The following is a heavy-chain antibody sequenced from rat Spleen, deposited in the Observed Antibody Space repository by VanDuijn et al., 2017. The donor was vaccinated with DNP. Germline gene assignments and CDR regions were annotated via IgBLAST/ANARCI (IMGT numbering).Heavy chain of an antibody. V-gene: IGHV3-1*01. D-gene: IGHD4-5*01. CDR2: ISYSGST. CDR1: GYFITSNY. CDR3: ARWVRYFDS. J-gene: IGHJ2*01. Sequence: EVQLQESGPGLVKPSQSLSLTCSVTGYFITSNYWGWIRKFPGNKMEWMGYISYSGSTTYNPSLKSRISITRDTSENQFFLQINSVTTEDTATYYCARWVRYFDSWGQGVMVTVSS.